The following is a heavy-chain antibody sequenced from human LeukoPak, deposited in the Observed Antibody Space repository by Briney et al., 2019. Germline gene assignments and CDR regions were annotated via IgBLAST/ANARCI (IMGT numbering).Heavy chain of an antibody. D-gene: IGHD2-2*01. J-gene: IGHJ4*02. CDR2: ISFDGSTK. CDR1: GFTFSTYA. Sequence: PGGSLRLSCAASGFTFSTYAMHWVRQAPGKGLEWVADISFDGSTKYYADFVKGRFTISRDNAKNALYLQVNSLRAEDTAVYYCARGVVPAAFDYWGQGTLATVSS. V-gene: IGHV3-30-3*01. CDR3: ARGVVPAAFDY.